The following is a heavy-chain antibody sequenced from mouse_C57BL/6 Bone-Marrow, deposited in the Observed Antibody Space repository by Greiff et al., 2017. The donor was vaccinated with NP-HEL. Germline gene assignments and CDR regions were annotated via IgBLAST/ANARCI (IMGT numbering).Heavy chain of an antibody. CDR3: ARYEDNWYFDV. CDR1: GYTFTSYG. CDR2: IYPRSGNT. V-gene: IGHV1-81*01. D-gene: IGHD2-12*01. Sequence: VQLQESGAELARPGASVKLSCKASGYTFTSYGISWVKQRTGQGLEWIGEIYPRSGNTYYNEKFKGKATLTADKSSSTAYMELRSLTSEDSAVYFCARYEDNWYFDVWGTGTTVTVSS. J-gene: IGHJ1*03.